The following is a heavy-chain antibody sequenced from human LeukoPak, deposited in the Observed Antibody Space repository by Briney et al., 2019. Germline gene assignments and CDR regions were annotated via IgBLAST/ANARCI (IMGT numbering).Heavy chain of an antibody. J-gene: IGHJ4*02. CDR1: GFTFTTYW. CDR2: INQDGSEK. D-gene: IGHD4-17*01. CDR3: AKVYGKTDY. Sequence: GGSLRLSCAASGFTFTTYWMSWVREAPGKGLEWVANINQDGSEKYFVDSVKGRFTISRDNAKNSLYLQMNSLRVEDTAVYYCAKVYGKTDYWGQGTLVTVSS. V-gene: IGHV3-7*01.